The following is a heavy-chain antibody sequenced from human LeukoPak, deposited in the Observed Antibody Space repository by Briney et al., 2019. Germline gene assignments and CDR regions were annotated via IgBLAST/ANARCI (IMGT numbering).Heavy chain of an antibody. CDR1: GFTFKIYT. CDR3: AKFPQTGYSSSWHYFDH. CDR2: ISFSGDNRGDNT. V-gene: IGHV3-23*01. D-gene: IGHD6-13*01. J-gene: IGHJ4*02. Sequence: GGSLRLSCAAFGFTFKIYTMNWVRQAPGKGLEWISSISFSGDNRGDNTYYADSVRGRFSISRDNSQNTVFLQMSSLRAEDTAVYYCAKFPQTGYSSSWHYFDHWGQGTLVAVSS.